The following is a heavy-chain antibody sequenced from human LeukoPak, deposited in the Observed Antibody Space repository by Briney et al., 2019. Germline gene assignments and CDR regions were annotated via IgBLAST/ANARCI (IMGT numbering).Heavy chain of an antibody. J-gene: IGHJ4*02. V-gene: IGHV3-21*01. CDR2: ISSSSSYI. CDR3: ARGTARFDY. Sequence: PGGSLRLSCAASGFTFSSYSMNWVRQAPGKGLEWVSSISSSSSYIYYAHSVKGRFTISRDNAKNSLYLQMNRLRGEDTAVYYCARGTARFDYWGQGTLVTVPS. D-gene: IGHD6-6*01. CDR1: GFTFSSYS.